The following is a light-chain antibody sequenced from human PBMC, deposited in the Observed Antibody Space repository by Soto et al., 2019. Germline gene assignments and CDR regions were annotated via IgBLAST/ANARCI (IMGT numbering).Light chain of an antibody. CDR1: QSVSSSY. J-gene: IGKJ2*01. V-gene: IGKV3-20*01. CDR2: GAS. Sequence: EIVLTQSPGTLSLSPGERATLSCRASQSVSSSYLAWYQQKPGQAPRPLIYGASSMATGIPDRFSGSGSGTDCTLTISRLEPEDFAVYYCLQYGSSPYTFGQGTKLEIK. CDR3: LQYGSSPYT.